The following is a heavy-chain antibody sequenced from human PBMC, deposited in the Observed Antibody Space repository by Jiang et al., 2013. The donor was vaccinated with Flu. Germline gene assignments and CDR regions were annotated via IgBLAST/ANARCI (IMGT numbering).Heavy chain of an antibody. Sequence: EDGETIYAQKFQGRVTMTEDTSTDTAYMELSSLRSEDTAVYYCATDRRSIAARPDLDYWGQGTLVTVSS. V-gene: IGHV1-24*01. CDR3: ATDRRSIAARPDLDY. J-gene: IGHJ4*02. CDR2: EDGET. D-gene: IGHD6-6*01.